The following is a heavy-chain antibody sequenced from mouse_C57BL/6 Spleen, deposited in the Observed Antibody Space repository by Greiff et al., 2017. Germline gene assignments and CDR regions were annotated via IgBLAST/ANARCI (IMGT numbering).Heavy chain of an antibody. Sequence: QVQLQQPGAELVRPGSSVKLSCKASGYTFTSYWMHWVKQRPIQGLEWIGNIDPSGSETHYNQKFKDKATLTVDTSSSTAYMQLSSLTSEDATVYCCAREWDRAFDYWGQGTTLTVSS. CDR1: GYTFTSYW. J-gene: IGHJ2*01. V-gene: IGHV1-52*01. D-gene: IGHD3-3*01. CDR2: IDPSGSET. CDR3: AREWDRAFDY.